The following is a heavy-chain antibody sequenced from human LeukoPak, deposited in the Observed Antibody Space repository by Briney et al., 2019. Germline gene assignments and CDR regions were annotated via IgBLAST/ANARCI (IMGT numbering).Heavy chain of an antibody. CDR3: TKDMEYPGAGFDY. D-gene: IGHD3-3*01. Sequence: SETLSLTCTVSGGSISSSSYYWGWIRQPPGKGLEWIGSIYSSGSTYYNPSLRSQITISVDTSKNQFSLKLTSVAAADTAMYYCTKDMEYPGAGFDYWGQGSPVTVSS. CDR1: GGSISSSSYY. V-gene: IGHV4-39*07. J-gene: IGHJ4*02. CDR2: IYSSGST.